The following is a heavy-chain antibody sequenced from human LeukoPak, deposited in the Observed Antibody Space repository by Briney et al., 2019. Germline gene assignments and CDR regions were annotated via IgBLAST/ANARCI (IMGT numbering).Heavy chain of an antibody. D-gene: IGHD3-22*01. CDR2: ISSSSSYI. J-gene: IGHJ4*02. V-gene: IGHV3-21*01. CDR1: GFTFSNYD. Sequence: GGTLRLSCVASGFTFSNYDMNWVRQAPGKGLEWVSFISSSSSYIYYADSVKGRFTISRDNAKKSLYLQMNSLRAEDTAVYYCARGRYDSRIFDYWGQGTLVTVSS. CDR3: ARGRYDSRIFDY.